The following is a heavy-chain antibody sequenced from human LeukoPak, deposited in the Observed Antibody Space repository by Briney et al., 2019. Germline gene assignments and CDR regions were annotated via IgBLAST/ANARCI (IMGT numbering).Heavy chain of an antibody. CDR1: GGSISSGGYY. Sequence: SETLSLTCTVSGGSISSGGYYWSWIRQHPGKGLEWIGYIYYSGSTYYNPSLKSRVTISVDTSKNQFSLKLSSVTAADTAVYYCARDKRGAFDIWGQGTMVTVS. CDR2: IYYSGST. J-gene: IGHJ3*02. CDR3: ARDKRGAFDI. V-gene: IGHV4-31*03.